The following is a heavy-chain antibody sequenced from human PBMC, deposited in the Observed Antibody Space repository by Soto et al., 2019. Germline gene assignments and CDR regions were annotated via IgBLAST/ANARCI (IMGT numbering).Heavy chain of an antibody. V-gene: IGHV3-30-3*01. J-gene: IGHJ1*01. CDR2: ISYDGSNK. D-gene: IGHD4-17*01. Sequence: QVQLVESGGGVVQPGRSLRLSCAASGFTFSSYAMHWVRQAPGKGLEWVAGISYDGSNKYYADSVKGRFTISRDNSKNTLYLQMNSLRAEDTAVYYCARDGSPDYGKGSFQHWGQGTLVTVSS. CDR1: GFTFSSYA. CDR3: ARDGSPDYGKGSFQH.